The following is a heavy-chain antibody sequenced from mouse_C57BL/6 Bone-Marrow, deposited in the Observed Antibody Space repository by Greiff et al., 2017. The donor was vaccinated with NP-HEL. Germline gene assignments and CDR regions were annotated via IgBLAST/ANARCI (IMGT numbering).Heavy chain of an antibody. CDR2: ISYDGSN. CDR1: GYSITSGYY. J-gene: IGHJ4*01. Sequence: EVKLEESGPGLVKPSQSLSLTCSVTGYSITSGYYWNWIRQFPGNKLEWMGYISYDGSNNYNPSLKNRISITRDTSKNQFFLKLNSVTTEDTATYYCARAGIYYGYYYAMDYWGQGTSVTVSS. CDR3: ARAGIYYGYYYAMDY. V-gene: IGHV3-6*01. D-gene: IGHD2-2*01.